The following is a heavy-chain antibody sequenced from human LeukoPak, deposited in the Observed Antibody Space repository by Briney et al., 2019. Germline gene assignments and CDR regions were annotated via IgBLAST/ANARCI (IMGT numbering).Heavy chain of an antibody. V-gene: IGHV5-51*01. CDR3: ARLSSGGQLVRWCDY. D-gene: IGHD6-6*01. J-gene: IGHJ4*02. CDR1: GYSFTSYW. Sequence: GESLKISCKGSGYSFTSYWIVWVRQMPGKGLEWMGIIYPGDSDTRYSPSFQGQVTISADKSISTAYLQWSSLKASDTAMYYCARLSSGGQLVRWCDYWGQGTLVTVSS. CDR2: IYPGDSDT.